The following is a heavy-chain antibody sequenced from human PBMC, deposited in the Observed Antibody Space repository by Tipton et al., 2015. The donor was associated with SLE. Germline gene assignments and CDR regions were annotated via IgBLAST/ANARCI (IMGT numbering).Heavy chain of an antibody. CDR1: GFDFSSYS. J-gene: IGHJ4*02. D-gene: IGHD1-26*01. CDR2: ISNNGGNP. CDR3: ARRATTNSYDY. Sequence: QLVQSGGGLVQPGGSLRLSCAASGFDFSSYSMHWVRQTPGKGLEYVSAISNNGGNPYYANSVKGRFTISRDDSKNMLYLQMGSLRDEDMGVYYCARRATTNSYDYWSRGTLVTVSS. V-gene: IGHV3-64*01.